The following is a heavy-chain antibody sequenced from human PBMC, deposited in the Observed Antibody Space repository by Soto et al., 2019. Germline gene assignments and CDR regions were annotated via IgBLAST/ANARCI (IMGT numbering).Heavy chain of an antibody. J-gene: IGHJ6*02. V-gene: IGHV4-59*08. Sequence: SETLSLTCTGSGGTISSYYWSWIRQPPGKGLEWIGYIYYSGSTNYNPSLKSRVTISVDTSKNQFSLKLSSVTAADTAVYYCARAPILVIGMGSYPHYGMDVWGQGTMGTGSS. D-gene: IGHD3-16*02. CDR2: IYYSGST. CDR3: ARAPILVIGMGSYPHYGMDV. CDR1: GGTISSYY.